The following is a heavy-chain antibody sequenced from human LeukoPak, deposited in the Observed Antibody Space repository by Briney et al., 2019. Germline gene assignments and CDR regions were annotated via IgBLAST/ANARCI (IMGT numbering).Heavy chain of an antibody. V-gene: IGHV1-2*04. CDR3: ARGVHIVVVTAIGAFDI. Sequence: ASVKVSCKASGYTFTSYGISWVRQAPGQGLEWMGWINPNSGGTNYAQKFQGWVTMTRDTSISTAYMELSRLRSDDTAVYYCARGVHIVVVTAIGAFDIWGQGTMVTVSS. J-gene: IGHJ3*02. D-gene: IGHD2-21*02. CDR1: GYTFTSYG. CDR2: INPNSGGT.